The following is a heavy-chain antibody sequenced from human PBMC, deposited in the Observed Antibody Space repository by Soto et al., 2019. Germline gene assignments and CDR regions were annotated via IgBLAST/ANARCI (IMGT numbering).Heavy chain of an antibody. V-gene: IGHV4-34*01. Sequence: SETLSLTCGVNGGSFNAYYWCWIRQPPGKGLEWIGEINHSGNTNYNSALKSRVTISVDTSKNQFSLNLTSVTAADTAVYYCARVVVGPTNYFDPWGQGTLVTVSS. J-gene: IGHJ5*02. CDR3: ARVVVGPTNYFDP. CDR2: INHSGNT. CDR1: GGSFNAYY. D-gene: IGHD2-21*01.